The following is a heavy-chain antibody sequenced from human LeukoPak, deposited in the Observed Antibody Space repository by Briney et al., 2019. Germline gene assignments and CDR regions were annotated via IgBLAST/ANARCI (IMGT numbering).Heavy chain of an antibody. CDR3: ARDTNYYYYYMDV. Sequence: PGGSLRLSCAASGFTFSSYGMSWVRQAPGKGLEWVANIKQDGSEKYYVDSVKGRFTISRDNAKNSLYLQMNSLRAEDTAVYYCARDTNYYYYYMDVWGKGTTVTVSS. CDR1: GFTFSSYG. CDR2: IKQDGSEK. V-gene: IGHV3-7*01. J-gene: IGHJ6*03.